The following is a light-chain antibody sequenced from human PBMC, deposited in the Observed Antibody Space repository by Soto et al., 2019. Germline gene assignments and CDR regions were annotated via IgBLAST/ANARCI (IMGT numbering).Light chain of an antibody. Sequence: QSVLTQPPSVSEAPGQRVTISCTGSSSNIGAHYDVHWYQQLPGTAPKLLIYGNSNRPSGVPDRFSGSKSGTSASLAITGLQAEDEADYYCQSYDNSLSVYVFGTGTQVTVL. CDR3: QSYDNSLSVYV. CDR2: GNS. CDR1: SSNIGAHYD. J-gene: IGLJ1*01. V-gene: IGLV1-40*01.